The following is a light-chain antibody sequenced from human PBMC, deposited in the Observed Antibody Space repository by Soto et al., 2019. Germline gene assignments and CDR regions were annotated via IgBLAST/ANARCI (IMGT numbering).Light chain of an antibody. Sequence: QSVLTQPPSASGTPGQRVNISCSGSSSNIGSNYVFWYQQLPGMAPKLLIYRNNQRPSGVPDRFSGSKSGTSASLAISGLRSEDEADYYCAAWDDSLSAHVVFGGGTKVTVL. V-gene: IGLV1-47*01. CDR3: AAWDDSLSAHVV. J-gene: IGLJ2*01. CDR1: SSNIGSNY. CDR2: RNN.